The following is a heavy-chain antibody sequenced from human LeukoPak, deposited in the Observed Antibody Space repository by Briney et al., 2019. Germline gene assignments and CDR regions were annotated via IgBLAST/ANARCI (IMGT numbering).Heavy chain of an antibody. Sequence: GGSLRLPCAASGFTFSSYAMHWVRQAPGKGLEWVAVISYDGSNKYYADSVKGRFTISRDNSKNTLYLQMNSLRAEDTAVYYCARGEYYDSSGYLGYWGQGTLVTVSS. CDR3: ARGEYYDSSGYLGY. D-gene: IGHD3-22*01. CDR2: ISYDGSNK. CDR1: GFTFSSYA. J-gene: IGHJ4*02. V-gene: IGHV3-30-3*01.